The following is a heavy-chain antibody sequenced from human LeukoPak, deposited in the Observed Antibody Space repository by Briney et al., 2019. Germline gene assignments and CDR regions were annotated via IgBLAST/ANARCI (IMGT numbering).Heavy chain of an antibody. J-gene: IGHJ4*02. D-gene: IGHD1-26*01. CDR2: IYYSGST. CDR1: GGSISSYY. V-gene: IGHV4-59*08. CDR3: ARFSGSYYQYYFDY. Sequence: PSETLSLTCTVSGGSISSYYWSWIRQPPGKGLEWIGYIYYSGSTNYNPSLKSRVTISVDTSKNQFSLKLSSVTAADTAVYYCARFSGSYYQYYFDYWGLGTLVTVSS.